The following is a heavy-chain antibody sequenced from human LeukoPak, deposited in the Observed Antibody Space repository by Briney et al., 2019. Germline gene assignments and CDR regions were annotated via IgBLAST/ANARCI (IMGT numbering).Heavy chain of an antibody. Sequence: SETLSLTRIVSGGSVNSYHWAWIRQPAGRGLEWVGRVHVSGSTNYNPSLRSRVAISLDTSKNQVSLILNSVSAADTAVYYCARDESSRDDTGGFHYWGGGVLVTVSS. CDR3: ARDESSRDDTGGFHY. J-gene: IGHJ4*01. CDR2: VHVSGST. V-gene: IGHV4-4*07. CDR1: GGSVNSYH. D-gene: IGHD2-8*02.